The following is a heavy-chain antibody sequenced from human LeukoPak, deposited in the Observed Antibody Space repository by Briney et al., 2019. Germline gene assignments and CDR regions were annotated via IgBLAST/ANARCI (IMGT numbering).Heavy chain of an antibody. CDR3: AKVPVYDILTGPFDY. CDR2: ISWNSGSR. D-gene: IGHD3-9*01. V-gene: IGHV3-9*01. J-gene: IGHJ4*02. CDR1: GFTFDDYA. Sequence: AGSLCLSCAASGFTFDDYALHWGWHAQGKGLGWVWGISWNSGSRGYADPVKGRFTISTDNAKNSLYLQMKSSRAEDAALYYFAKVPVYDILTGPFDYWGQGAML.